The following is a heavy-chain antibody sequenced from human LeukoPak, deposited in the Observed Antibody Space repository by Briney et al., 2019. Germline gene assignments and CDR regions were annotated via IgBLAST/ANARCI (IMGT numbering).Heavy chain of an antibody. CDR2: ISSGGDSI. J-gene: IGHJ4*02. CDR1: NFVFSDYY. V-gene: IGHV3-11*04. CDR3: AQSDY. Sequence: GGSLRLSCAASNFVFSDYYMSWVRQAPGKGLQWVSYISSGGDSIYYADPVRGRFTISRDNSKNTLYLQMNSLRAEDTAVYYCAQSDYWGQGTLVTVSS.